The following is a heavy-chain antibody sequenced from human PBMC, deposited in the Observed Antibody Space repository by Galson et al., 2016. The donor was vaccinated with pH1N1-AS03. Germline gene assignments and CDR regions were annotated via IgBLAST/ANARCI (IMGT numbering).Heavy chain of an antibody. CDR3: VVLTPGYTSGGGSVDH. Sequence: ETLSLTCTVSGGSISSSSYYWGWVRQPPGKGLEWIATIYYLGATYYSPSLKSRATISIDTSKNQFSLNLNSVPAADTAVYYCVVLTPGYTSGGGSVDHWGQGTLVAVSS. CDR1: GGSISSSSYY. D-gene: IGHD5-18*01. J-gene: IGHJ5*02. CDR2: IYYLGAT. V-gene: IGHV4-39*07.